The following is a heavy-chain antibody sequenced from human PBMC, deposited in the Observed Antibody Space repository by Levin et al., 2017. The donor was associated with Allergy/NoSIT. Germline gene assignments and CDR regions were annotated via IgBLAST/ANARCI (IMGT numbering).Heavy chain of an antibody. V-gene: IGHV1-2*02. CDR1: GYTFTGYY. Sequence: ASVKVSCKASGYTFTGYYMHWVRQAPGQGLEWMGWINPNSGGTNYAQKFQGRVTMTRDTSISTAYMELSRLRSDDTAVYYCARELDTAMAPFDYWGQGTLVTVSS. CDR2: INPNSGGT. J-gene: IGHJ4*02. CDR3: ARELDTAMAPFDY. D-gene: IGHD5-18*01.